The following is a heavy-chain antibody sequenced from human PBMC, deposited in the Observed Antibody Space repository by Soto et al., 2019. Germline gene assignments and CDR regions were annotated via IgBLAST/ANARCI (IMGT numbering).Heavy chain of an antibody. CDR1: GGSMSSSSSYY. CDR2: IYYCGST. J-gene: IGHJ4*02. V-gene: IGHV4-39*01. Sequence: SETLSLTCTVSGGSMSSSSSYYWGWIRQPQGKGLEWIGSIYYCGSTYYNPPLKSRVTISVDTSKNQFSLKVSSVTAADTAVYYCARVTSSWGLVSYFDYWGQGTLVTVSS. D-gene: IGHD6-13*01. CDR3: ARVTSSWGLVSYFDY.